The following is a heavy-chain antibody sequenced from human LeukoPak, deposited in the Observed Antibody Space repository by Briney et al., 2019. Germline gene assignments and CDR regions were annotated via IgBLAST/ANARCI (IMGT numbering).Heavy chain of an antibody. J-gene: IGHJ3*02. CDR2: IYYSGST. D-gene: IGHD6-13*01. CDR1: GGSTSSSSYY. CDR3: ARYSSSWYDAFDI. V-gene: IGHV4-39*01. Sequence: PSETLSLTCTVSGGSTSSSSYYWGWIRQPPGKGLEWIGNIYYSGSTYYSPSLKSRVTISVDTSKNQFSLKLSSVTAADTAVYYCARYSSSWYDAFDIWGQGTMVTVSS.